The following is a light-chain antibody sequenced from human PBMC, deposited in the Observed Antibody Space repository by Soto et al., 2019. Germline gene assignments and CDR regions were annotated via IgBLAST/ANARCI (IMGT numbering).Light chain of an antibody. J-gene: IGKJ4*01. CDR2: AAS. CDR3: LQDDSYPLT. V-gene: IGKV1-6*01. Sequence: AIQMTQSPSSLSASVGDRVTISCRASQGIRNDLGWYQQKPGKAPKLLISAASTFHSGVPSRFRGSGSGTDFTLTISSLQPEDFATYYCLQDDSYPLTFGGGTKVEIK. CDR1: QGIRND.